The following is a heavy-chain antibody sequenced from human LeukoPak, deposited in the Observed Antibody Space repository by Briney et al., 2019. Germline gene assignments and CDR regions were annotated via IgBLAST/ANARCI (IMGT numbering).Heavy chain of an antibody. CDR1: GYTFTSYG. J-gene: IGHJ4*02. D-gene: IGHD2-21*02. Sequence: GASVKGSCKASGYTFTSYGISWVRQAPGQGLEWMGWISTYNGNTNYAQKLQGRVTMTTDTSTSTAYMELRSLRSDDTAVYYCASSKLAYCGGDCYSDYFDYWGQGTLVTVSS. CDR3: ASSKLAYCGGDCYSDYFDY. CDR2: ISTYNGNT. V-gene: IGHV1-18*01.